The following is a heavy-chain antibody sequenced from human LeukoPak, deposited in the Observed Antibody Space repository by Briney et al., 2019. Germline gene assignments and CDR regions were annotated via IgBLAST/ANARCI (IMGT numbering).Heavy chain of an antibody. CDR2: IYYSGST. CDR1: GGSISSYY. D-gene: IGHD4-17*01. CDR3: ARKRLRGWFDP. J-gene: IGHJ5*02. Sequence: PSETLSLTCTVSGGSISSYYWSWIRQPPGKGLEWIGYIYYSGSTNYNPSLKSRVTISVDTSKNQFSLKLSSVTAADTAVYYCARKRLRGWFDPWGQGTLVTVSS. V-gene: IGHV4-59*01.